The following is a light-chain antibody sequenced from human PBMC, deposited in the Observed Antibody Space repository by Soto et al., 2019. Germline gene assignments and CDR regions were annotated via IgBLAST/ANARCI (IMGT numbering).Light chain of an antibody. CDR3: QQRTSLT. J-gene: IGKJ4*01. Sequence: EIVLTQSPATLSLSPGERATLSCRASQTVSSYLAWYQLRHGQAPRLLIYDASKRAIGIPARFSGSGSGTDFTLTISSLEPEDLADYYCQQRTSLTFGGGTKVETK. CDR1: QTVSSY. CDR2: DAS. V-gene: IGKV3-11*01.